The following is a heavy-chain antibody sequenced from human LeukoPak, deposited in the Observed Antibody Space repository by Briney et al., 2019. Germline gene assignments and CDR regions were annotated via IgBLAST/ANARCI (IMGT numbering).Heavy chain of an antibody. V-gene: IGHV3-23*01. J-gene: IGHJ4*02. Sequence: GGSLRLSCAASGFTFSSYAMSWVRQAPGKGLEWVSAISGSGGSTYYADSVKGRFTISRDNAKNSLYLQMNSLRAEDTAVYYCARAAVGAPFYWGQGTLVTVSS. CDR3: ARAAVGAPFY. CDR2: ISGSGGST. CDR1: GFTFSSYA. D-gene: IGHD1-26*01.